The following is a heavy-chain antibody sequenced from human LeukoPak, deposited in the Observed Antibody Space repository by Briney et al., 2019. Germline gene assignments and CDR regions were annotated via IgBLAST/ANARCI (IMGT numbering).Heavy chain of an antibody. CDR3: ARGAWATRLGS. V-gene: IGHV4-34*01. Sequence: ASQTLSLTCAVYGESLNSYYWSWVRQPPGEGLEWIGEIYESGTTEYNPSLKSRVTISMVPSKQQFSLSLSSVTAADTAVYYCARGAWATRLGSWGLGTPVIVSS. CDR1: GESLNSYY. D-gene: IGHD2-15*01. J-gene: IGHJ4*02. CDR2: IYESGTT.